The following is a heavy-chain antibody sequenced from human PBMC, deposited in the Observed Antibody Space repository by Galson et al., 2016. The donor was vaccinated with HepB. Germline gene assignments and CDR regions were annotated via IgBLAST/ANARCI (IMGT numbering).Heavy chain of an antibody. D-gene: IGHD5-24*01. CDR2: ILYDASDR. CDR1: GFTFSWFG. V-gene: IGHV3-30*03. CDR3: ARRIRLSWLQYHYYDYGMDV. Sequence: SLRLSCAASGFTFSWFGMHWVRQAPGKGLEWVAAISYDGVAVILYDASDRYYADSVKGRFTISRENAKNLLYLQMNSLRAEDTAVYYCARRIRLSWLQYHYYDYGMDVWGQGTTVTVSS. J-gene: IGHJ6*02.